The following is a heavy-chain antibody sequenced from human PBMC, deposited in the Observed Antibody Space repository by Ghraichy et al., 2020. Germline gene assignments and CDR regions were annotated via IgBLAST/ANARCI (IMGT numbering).Heavy chain of an antibody. J-gene: IGHJ6*02. Sequence: GSLRLSCAASGFTFSSYAMSWVRQAPGKGLEWVSAISGSGGSTYYADSVKGRFTISRDNSKNTLYLQMNSLSAEDTAVYYCAQGGVVVPAIGGMDVWGQGTTVTVSS. CDR1: GFTFSSYA. V-gene: IGHV3-23*01. D-gene: IGHD2-21*02. CDR2: ISGSGGST. CDR3: AQGGVVVPAIGGMDV.